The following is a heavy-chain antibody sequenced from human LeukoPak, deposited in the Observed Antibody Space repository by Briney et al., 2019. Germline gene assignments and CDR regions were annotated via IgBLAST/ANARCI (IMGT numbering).Heavy chain of an antibody. V-gene: IGHV3-30*14. D-gene: IGHD5-12*01. Sequence: GGSLRLSCAASGFTFSSYAMHWVRQAPGKGLEWVAVISYDGSNKYYADSVKGRFTISRDNSKNTLYLQMNSLRAEDTAVYYCARVATIWDRLLYYGMDVWGQGTTVTVSS. CDR2: ISYDGSNK. CDR3: ARVATIWDRLLYYGMDV. CDR1: GFTFSSYA. J-gene: IGHJ6*02.